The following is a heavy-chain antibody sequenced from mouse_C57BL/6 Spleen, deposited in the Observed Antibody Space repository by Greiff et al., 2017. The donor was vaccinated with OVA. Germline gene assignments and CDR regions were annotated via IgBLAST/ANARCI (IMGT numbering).Heavy chain of an antibody. CDR1: GFSFNTYA. Sequence: EVQVVESGGGLVQPKGSLKLSCAASGFSFNTYAMNWVRQAPGKGLEWVARIRSKSNNYATYYADSVKDRFTISRDDSESMLYLQMNNLKTEDTAMYYCVRPYYSNYAWFAYWGQGTLVTVSA. J-gene: IGHJ3*01. D-gene: IGHD2-5*01. CDR3: VRPYYSNYAWFAY. V-gene: IGHV10-1*01. CDR2: IRSKSNNYAT.